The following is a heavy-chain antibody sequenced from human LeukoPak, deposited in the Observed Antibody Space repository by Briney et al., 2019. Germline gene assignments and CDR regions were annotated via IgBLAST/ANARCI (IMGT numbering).Heavy chain of an antibody. CDR2: ISSSGSTI. CDR3: ARVVGSSGWYLGY. CDR1: GFTFSSYE. Sequence: PGGSLRLSCAASGFTFSSYETNWVRQAPGKGLEWVSYISSSGSTIYYADSVKGRFTISRDNAKNSLYLQMNSLRAEDTAVYYCARVVGSSGWYLGYWGQGTLVTVSS. V-gene: IGHV3-48*03. D-gene: IGHD6-19*01. J-gene: IGHJ4*02.